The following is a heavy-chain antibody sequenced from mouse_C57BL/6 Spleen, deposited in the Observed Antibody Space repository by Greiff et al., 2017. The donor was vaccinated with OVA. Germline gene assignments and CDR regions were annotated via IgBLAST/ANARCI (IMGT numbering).Heavy chain of an antibody. CDR2: ISSGSSTI. D-gene: IGHD2-5*01. Sequence: DVKLVESGGGLVKPGGSLKLSCAASGFTFSDYGMHWVRQAPEKGLEWVAYISSGSSTIYYADTVKGRFTISRDNAKNTLFLQMTSLRSEDTAMYYCARGEALYSNHPYWYFDVWGTGTTVTVSS. V-gene: IGHV5-17*01. CDR3: ARGEALYSNHPYWYFDV. J-gene: IGHJ1*03. CDR1: GFTFSDYG.